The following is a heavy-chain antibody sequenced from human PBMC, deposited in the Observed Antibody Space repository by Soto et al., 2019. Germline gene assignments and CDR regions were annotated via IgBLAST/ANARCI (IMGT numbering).Heavy chain of an antibody. CDR3: ARTSGYGGNPFDY. CDR2: INWDGDK. V-gene: IGHV2-70*01. Sequence: SGPTLANPTQTLTLTCTFFGFSLSTSGMCVSWIRQPPGKALECLALINWDGDKYYSPSLKTRLSISADTSKNRVVLTLTNMDPADTATYYCARTSGYGGNPFDYWGQGALVTVSS. J-gene: IGHJ4*02. D-gene: IGHD4-17*01. CDR1: GFSLSTSGMC.